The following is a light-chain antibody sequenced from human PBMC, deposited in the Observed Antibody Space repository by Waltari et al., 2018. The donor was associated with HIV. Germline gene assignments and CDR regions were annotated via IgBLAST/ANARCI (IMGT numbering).Light chain of an antibody. J-gene: IGKJ3*01. Sequence: DIVLTQSPDSLAVSLGERATIRCESSQILLEPANHPNYLASFQRKPGQPPMLRIYWASTQESGVPARFSCSGSGTDCTLTISSLQSEDVALYFCHQFYVTPETFVPGTRV. CDR3: HQFYVTPET. CDR2: WAS. V-gene: IGKV4-1*01. CDR1: QILLEPANHPNY.